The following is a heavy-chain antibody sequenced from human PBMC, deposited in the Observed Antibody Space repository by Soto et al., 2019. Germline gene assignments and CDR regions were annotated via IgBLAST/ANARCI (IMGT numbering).Heavy chain of an antibody. Sequence: ASVKVSCKASGGTFGSHGIAWVRQAPGQGLEWMGGFIAMLGTPTYAKKVQGRATITADESLTSSYLELRSLRSEDTAMYFCARGAMANFDYWGRGTVVTVSS. D-gene: IGHD5-18*01. V-gene: IGHV1-69*13. J-gene: IGHJ4*02. CDR1: GGTFGSHG. CDR2: FIAMLGTP. CDR3: ARGAMANFDY.